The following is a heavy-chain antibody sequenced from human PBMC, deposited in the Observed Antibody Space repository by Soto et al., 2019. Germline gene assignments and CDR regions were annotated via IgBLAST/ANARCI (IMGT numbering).Heavy chain of an antibody. J-gene: IGHJ6*02. CDR2: TYYRSKWYN. CDR3: ARGDIVVVPAEDYYYYYGKDV. V-gene: IGHV6-1*01. D-gene: IGHD2-2*01. CDR1: GDSVSSNSAA. Sequence: SQTLSLTCAISGDSVSSNSAAWNWIRQSPSRGLEWLGRTYYRSKWYNDYAVSVKSRITINPDTSKNQFSLQLNSVTPEDTAVYYCARGDIVVVPAEDYYYYYGKDVWGQGTTVTVSS.